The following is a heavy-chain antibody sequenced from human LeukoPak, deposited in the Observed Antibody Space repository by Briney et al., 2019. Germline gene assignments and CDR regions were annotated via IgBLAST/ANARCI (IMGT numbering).Heavy chain of an antibody. D-gene: IGHD3-3*01. Sequence: SETLSLTCTVSGGSISSYYWSWIRQPPGKGLEWIGYIYYTGSTNYNPSLKSRVTISVDTSKNQFSLKLSSVTAADTAVYYCARVQRFLKWLLDYWGQGTLVTVSS. CDR3: ARVQRFLKWLLDY. J-gene: IGHJ4*02. V-gene: IGHV4-59*08. CDR1: GGSISSYY. CDR2: IYYTGST.